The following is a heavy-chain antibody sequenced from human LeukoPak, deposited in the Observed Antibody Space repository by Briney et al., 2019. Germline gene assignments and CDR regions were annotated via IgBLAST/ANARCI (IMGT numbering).Heavy chain of an antibody. CDR3: ARDRIDSYYYGMDV. CDR1: GGSISSYY. J-gene: IGHJ6*02. Sequence: SETLSLTCTVSGGSISSYYWSWIRQPPGKGLEWIGYIYYSGSTNYNPSLKSRVTISVDTSKNQFSLKLSSVTAADTAVYYCARDRIDSYYYGMDVWGQGTTVTVSS. CDR2: IYYSGST. V-gene: IGHV4-59*01.